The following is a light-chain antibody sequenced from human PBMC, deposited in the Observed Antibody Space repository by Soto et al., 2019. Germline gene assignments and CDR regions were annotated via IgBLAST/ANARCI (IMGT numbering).Light chain of an antibody. J-gene: IGKJ1*01. CDR3: QHYNTWPRT. CDR2: GAS. CDR1: QSVSSN. V-gene: IGKV3-15*01. Sequence: EIVMTQSPATLSVSPGERATLSCRASQSVSSNLAWYQQKPGQAPRLLIYGASTRATGIPARFSGSGSGTAFTLTSRSQQSEAISVFYCQHYNTWPRTFGQGTKVEIK.